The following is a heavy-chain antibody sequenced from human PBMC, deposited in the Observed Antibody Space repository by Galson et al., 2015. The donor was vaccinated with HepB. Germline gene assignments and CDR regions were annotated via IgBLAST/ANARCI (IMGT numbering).Heavy chain of an antibody. CDR1: RFTFSSYW. CDR3: ARDHDDSSGYCRSQGYGMDV. J-gene: IGHJ6*02. Sequence: SLRLSCAASRFTFSSYWMSWVRQAPGKGLEWVANIKQDGTERYYVDSVKGRFTISRDNARNSLYLQMNSLRAEDTAVYYCARDHDDSSGYCRSQGYGMDVWGQGTTVTVSS. D-gene: IGHD3-22*01. V-gene: IGHV3-7*01. CDR2: IKQDGTER.